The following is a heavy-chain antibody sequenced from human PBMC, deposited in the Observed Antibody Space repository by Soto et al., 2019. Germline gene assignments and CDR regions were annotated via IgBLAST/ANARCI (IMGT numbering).Heavy chain of an antibody. CDR3: AGDWFCFCY. CDR2: INAYNGNT. J-gene: IGHJ4*01. CDR1: GYTFTSYG. Sequence: QVQLVQSGAEVKKPGASVKVSCKASGYTFTSYGISWVRQAPGQGLEWMGWINAYNGNTNYAQKLQGRVIMPTGMSTRTAYMKLGSLRSHETAGYYGAGDWFCFCYWGQGTLVTVSA. D-gene: IGHD3-10*01. V-gene: IGHV1-18*01.